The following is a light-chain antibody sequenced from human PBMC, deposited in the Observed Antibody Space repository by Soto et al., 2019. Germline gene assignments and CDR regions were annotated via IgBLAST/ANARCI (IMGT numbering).Light chain of an antibody. J-gene: IGLJ1*01. CDR1: SSGVGGYNY. CDR3: SSYAGRNNFV. Sequence: QSVLTQHPSASGSPGQSVTISCTGTSSGVGGYNYVSWYQQHPGKAPKLMIYEVSKRPSGVPDRFSGSKSGNTASLTVSGLLAEDEADYYCSSYAGRNNFVFGTGTKVTVL. CDR2: EVS. V-gene: IGLV2-8*01.